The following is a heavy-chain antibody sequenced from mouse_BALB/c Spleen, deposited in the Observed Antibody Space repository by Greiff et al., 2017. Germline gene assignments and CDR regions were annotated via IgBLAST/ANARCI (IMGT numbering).Heavy chain of an antibody. D-gene: IGHD1-1*01. CDR1: GYTFTSYV. Sequence: EVQLQQSGPELVKPGASVKMSCKASGYTFTSYVMHWVKQKPGQGLEWIGYINPYNDGTKYNEKFKGKATLTSDKSSSTAYMELSSLTSEDSAVYYCARGDGSSYWYFDVWGEGTTVTVSS. CDR3: ARGDGSSYWYFDV. J-gene: IGHJ1*01. CDR2: INPYNDGT. V-gene: IGHV1-14*01.